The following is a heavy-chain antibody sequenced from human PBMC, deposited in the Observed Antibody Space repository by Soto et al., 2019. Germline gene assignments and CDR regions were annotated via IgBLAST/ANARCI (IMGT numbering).Heavy chain of an antibody. J-gene: IGHJ6*02. CDR2: IIPIFGTA. V-gene: IGHV1-69*01. CDR3: ARAWEDIVVVVAATPGSTYYYYGMDV. D-gene: IGHD2-15*01. Sequence: QVQLVQSGAEVKKPGSSVKVSCKASGGTFSSYAISWVRQAPGQGLEWMGGIIPIFGTANYAQKFRGRVTITADESTSTAYMELSSLRSEDTAVYYCARAWEDIVVVVAATPGSTYYYYGMDVWGQGTTVTVSS. CDR1: GGTFSSYA.